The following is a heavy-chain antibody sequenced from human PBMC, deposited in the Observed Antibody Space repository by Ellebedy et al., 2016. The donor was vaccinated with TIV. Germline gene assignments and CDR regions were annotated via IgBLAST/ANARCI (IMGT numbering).Heavy chain of an antibody. Sequence: GESLKISCAASGFTYSSYSMNWVRQAPGKGLEWVSYISSSSSTIYYADSVKGRFTISRDNAKNSLYLQMNSLRAEDTAVYYCAKDRVEYYFDYWGRGTLVTVSS. V-gene: IGHV3-48*01. CDR2: ISSSSSTI. D-gene: IGHD6-6*01. J-gene: IGHJ4*02. CDR1: GFTYSSYS. CDR3: AKDRVEYYFDY.